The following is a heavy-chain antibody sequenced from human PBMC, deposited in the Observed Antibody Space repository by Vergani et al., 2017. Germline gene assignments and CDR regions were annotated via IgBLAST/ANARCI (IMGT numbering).Heavy chain of an antibody. CDR3: AIGFPQRSIVVVPAAILDAGGYFQH. V-gene: IGHV4-31*03. Sequence: QVQLQESGPGLVKPSQTLSLTCTVSGGSISSGGYYWSWIRQHPGKGLEWIGYIYYSGSTYYNPSLKSRVTISVDTSKNQFSLKLSSVTAADTAVYYCAIGFPQRSIVVVPAAILDAGGYFQHWGQGTLVTVSA. D-gene: IGHD2-2*02. CDR2: IYYSGST. J-gene: IGHJ1*01. CDR1: GGSISSGGYY.